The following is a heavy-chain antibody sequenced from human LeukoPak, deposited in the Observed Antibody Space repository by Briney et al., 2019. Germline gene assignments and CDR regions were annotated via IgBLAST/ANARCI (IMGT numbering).Heavy chain of an antibody. V-gene: IGHV3-23*01. Sequence: GGSLRLSCAASGFTFSTYAMNWVRQAPGKGLEWVSTITGGGGNTYYADSVKGRFTISRDNSKNTLYLQMNSLRAEDTAVYYCAKILGSGSYYYFDYWGQGTLVTVSP. CDR3: AKILGSGSYYYFDY. CDR1: GFTFSTYA. CDR2: ITGGGGNT. D-gene: IGHD3-10*01. J-gene: IGHJ4*02.